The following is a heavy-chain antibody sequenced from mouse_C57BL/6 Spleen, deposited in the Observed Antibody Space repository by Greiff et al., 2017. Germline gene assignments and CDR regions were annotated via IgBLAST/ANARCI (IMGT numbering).Heavy chain of an antibody. V-gene: IGHV1-81*01. J-gene: IGHJ4*01. CDR3: ARSRDYYGSSYGAMDY. CDR1: GYTFTSYG. D-gene: IGHD1-1*01. Sequence: QVQLQQSGAELARPGASVKLSCKASGYTFTSYGISWVKQRTGQGLEWIGEIYPRSGNTYYNEKFKGKATLTADKSSSTAYMELRSLTSADSAVYFCARSRDYYGSSYGAMDYWGQGTSVTVSS. CDR2: IYPRSGNT.